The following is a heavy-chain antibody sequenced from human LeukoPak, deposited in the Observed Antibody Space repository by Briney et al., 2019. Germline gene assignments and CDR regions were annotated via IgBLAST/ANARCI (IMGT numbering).Heavy chain of an antibody. CDR1: NGSIISSNW. J-gene: IGHJ4*02. V-gene: IGHV4-4*02. CDR2: IYHSGTT. Sequence: SETLSLTCAVSNGSIISSNWWNWVRQPPGKGLEWIGEIYHSGTTYCNPSLKSRVTISVDTSKNHFSLELSSVTAADTAVYYCASTPQHYYDSSGYYLDWGEGTLVTVSS. CDR3: ASTPQHYYDSSGYYLD. D-gene: IGHD3-22*01.